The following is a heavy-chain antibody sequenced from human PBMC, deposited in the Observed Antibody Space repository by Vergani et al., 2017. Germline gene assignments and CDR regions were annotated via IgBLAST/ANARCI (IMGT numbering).Heavy chain of an antibody. CDR2: IRYDGSNK. CDR1: GFTFSSYG. D-gene: IGHD3-10*01. Sequence: QVQLVESGGGVVQPGGSLRLSCAASGFTFSSYGMHWVRQAPGKGLEWVAFIRYDGSNKYYADSVKGRFTISRDNSKNTLYLQMNSLRAEDTAVYYCAKDRDGLLWFGELVYWGQGTLVTVSS. J-gene: IGHJ4*02. CDR3: AKDRDGLLWFGELVY. V-gene: IGHV3-30*02.